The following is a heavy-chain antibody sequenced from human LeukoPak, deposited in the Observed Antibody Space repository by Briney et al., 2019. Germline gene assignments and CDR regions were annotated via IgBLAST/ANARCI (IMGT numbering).Heavy chain of an antibody. D-gene: IGHD3-10*02. V-gene: IGHV3-23*01. J-gene: IGHJ6*04. CDR3: AELGITMIGGV. Sequence: GGSLRLSCAASGFTFSSYAMSWVRQAPGKGLEWVSGISGSGGTTYYADSVKGRFTISRDNSKNTLYLQMNSLRAEDTAVYYCAELGITMIGGVWGKGTTVTISS. CDR1: GFTFSSYA. CDR2: ISGSGGTT.